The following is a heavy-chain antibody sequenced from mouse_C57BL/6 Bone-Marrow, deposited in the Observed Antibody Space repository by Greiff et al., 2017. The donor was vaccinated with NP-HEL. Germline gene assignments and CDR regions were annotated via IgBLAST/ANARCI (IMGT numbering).Heavy chain of an antibody. CDR2: INYDGSST. CDR3: ERSKCHYAKDY. D-gene: IGHD6-1*01. CDR1: GFTFSDYY. V-gene: IGHV5-16*01. J-gene: IGHJ4*01. Sequence: DVKLVESEGGLVQPGSSMKLSCAASGFTFSDYYMAWVRQVPEKGLEWVANINYDGSSTYYLDYLKSRFIISRDNAKNILYLQMSSLKSEDTATYYCERSKCHYAKDYWGQGTSVTVSS.